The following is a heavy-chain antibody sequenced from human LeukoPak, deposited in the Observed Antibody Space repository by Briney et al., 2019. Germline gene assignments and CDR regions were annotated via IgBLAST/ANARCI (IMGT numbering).Heavy chain of an antibody. J-gene: IGHJ3*02. CDR3: ARRYCSGGSCYSERGAFDI. D-gene: IGHD2-15*01. CDR1: GGSISSTYY. CDR2: IYYSGTT. V-gene: IGHV4-39*07. Sequence: SETLCLTCTVSGGSISSTYYWDWIRQPPGKGLEWIGSIYYSGTTYYNPSLKSRVTISVDTSKNQFSLKLSSVTAADTAVYYYARRYCSGGSCYSERGAFDIWGQGTMVTVSS.